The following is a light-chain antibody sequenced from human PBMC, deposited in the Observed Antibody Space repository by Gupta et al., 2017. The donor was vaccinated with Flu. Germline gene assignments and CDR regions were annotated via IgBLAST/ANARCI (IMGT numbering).Light chain of an antibody. CDR1: EIIPNNF. CDR2: NAF. CDR3: HQYHLSPIT. Sequence: EIVLTQSPGTLSLSPGERATLSCRASEIIPNNFLAWYQQKPGQSPSVVIYNAFRRPTGIPDRFSGSGFGTAFTLVISRLEPEDSAVYFCHQYHLSPITFGGGTKVEL. J-gene: IGKJ4*01. V-gene: IGKV3-20*01.